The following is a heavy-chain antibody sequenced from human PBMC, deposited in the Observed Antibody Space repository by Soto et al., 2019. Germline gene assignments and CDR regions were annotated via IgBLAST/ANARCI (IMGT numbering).Heavy chain of an antibody. D-gene: IGHD6-13*01. CDR3: ASAGPYSYYGMDV. J-gene: IGHJ6*02. V-gene: IGHV4-30-4*01. CDR1: GGSISSGDYY. Sequence: KPSETLSLTCTVSGGSISSGDYYWSWIRQPPGKGLEWIGYIYYSGSTYYNPSLKSRVTISVDTSKNQFSLKLSSVTAADTAVYYCASAGPYSYYGMDVWGQGTTVTVSS. CDR2: IYYSGST.